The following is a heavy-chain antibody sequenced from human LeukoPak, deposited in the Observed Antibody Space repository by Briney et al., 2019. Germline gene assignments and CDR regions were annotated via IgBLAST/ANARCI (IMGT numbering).Heavy chain of an antibody. V-gene: IGHV5-51*03. CDR2: IYPGDSDT. D-gene: IGHD3-22*01. CDR3: ARTRDSSSQYYFDY. J-gene: IGHJ4*02. CDR1: GYTFTSYW. Sequence: GESLKISXKGSGYTFTSYWIGWVRQMPGKGLEWMGIIYPGDSDTRYSPSFQGQVTISADKSISTAYPQWSSLKASDTAIYYCARTRDSSSQYYFDYWGQGTLVTVSS.